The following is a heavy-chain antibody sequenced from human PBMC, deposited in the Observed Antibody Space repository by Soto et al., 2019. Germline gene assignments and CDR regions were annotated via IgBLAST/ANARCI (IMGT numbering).Heavy chain of an antibody. D-gene: IGHD2-2*01. CDR3: ARFVRSCSATTCSTRAGV. J-gene: IGHJ6*02. CDR2: IYSGGST. CDR1: GGFVNSDTHS. Sequence: SETLSLTCTVSGGFVNSDTHSWSWIRQTPGKRLEWIGFIYSGGSTKNPSLRSRVTMSVDTSKNQFSLKLRSVIVADTAVYHCARFVRSCSATTCSTRAGVWGQGITVTVSS. V-gene: IGHV4-61*01.